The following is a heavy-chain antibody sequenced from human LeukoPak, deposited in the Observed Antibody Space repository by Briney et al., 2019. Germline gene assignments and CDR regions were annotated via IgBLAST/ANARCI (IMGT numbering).Heavy chain of an antibody. Sequence: SETLSLTCTVSGGSISSYYWSWIRQPAGKGLEWIGRIYTSGSTNYNPSLKSRVTMSVDTSKNQFSLKLSSVTAADTAVYYCAREYRAYYYDSSGYADYYYYYMDVWGKGTTVTISS. CDR1: GGSISSYY. V-gene: IGHV4-4*07. D-gene: IGHD3-22*01. CDR3: AREYRAYYYDSSGYADYYYYYMDV. CDR2: IYTSGST. J-gene: IGHJ6*03.